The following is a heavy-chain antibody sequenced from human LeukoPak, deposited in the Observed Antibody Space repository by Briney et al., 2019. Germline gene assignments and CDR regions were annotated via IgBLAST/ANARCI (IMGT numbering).Heavy chain of an antibody. CDR1: GGTFISYA. CDR2: IIPIFGTA. J-gene: IGHJ6*02. D-gene: IGHD5-18*01. CDR3: ARDTAMVFSRYYYYYGMDV. V-gene: IGHV1-69*13. Sequence: ASVKVSCKASGGTFISYAISWVRQAPGQGLEWMGGIIPIFGTANYAQKFQGRVTITADESTSTAYMELSSLRSEDTAVYYCARDTAMVFSRYYYYYGMDVWGQGTTVTVSS.